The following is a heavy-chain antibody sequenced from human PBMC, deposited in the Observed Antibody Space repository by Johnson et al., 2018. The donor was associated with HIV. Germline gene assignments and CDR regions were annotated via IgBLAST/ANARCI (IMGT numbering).Heavy chain of an antibody. Sequence: QVQLVESGGGLVKPGGSLRLSCAASGFTFSDYYMSWIRQAPGKGLEWVSYISSSGSTIYYADSVKGRFTISRDNSKNTLYLQMNRLRPEDTAVYYCARLPSGYSRDAFDIWGQGTMVTVSS. CDR3: ARLPSGYSRDAFDI. J-gene: IGHJ3*02. CDR2: ISSSGSTI. D-gene: IGHD5-18*01. CDR1: GFTFSDYY. V-gene: IGHV3-11*04.